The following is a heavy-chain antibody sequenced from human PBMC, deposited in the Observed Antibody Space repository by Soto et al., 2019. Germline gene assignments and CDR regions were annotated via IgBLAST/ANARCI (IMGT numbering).Heavy chain of an antibody. Sequence: SVKVSCKASGGTFSSYAISWVRQAPGQGLEWMGGIIPIFGTANYAQKFQGRVTITADESTSTAYMELSSLRSEDTAVYYCARARYYYDSSGYYPLGYYYYGMDVWGQGTTVTVSS. D-gene: IGHD3-22*01. V-gene: IGHV1-69*13. CDR1: GGTFSSYA. CDR2: IIPIFGTA. J-gene: IGHJ6*02. CDR3: ARARYYYDSSGYYPLGYYYYGMDV.